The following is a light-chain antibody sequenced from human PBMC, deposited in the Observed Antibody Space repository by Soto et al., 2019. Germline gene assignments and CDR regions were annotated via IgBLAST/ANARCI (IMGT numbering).Light chain of an antibody. CDR3: ISYTTISTYV. CDR2: DVS. Sequence: QSALTQPASVSGSPGQSIAISCTGTSSDVDGYNYVSWYQHRPGKAPKLMIYDVSSRPSGVSNRFSGSKSGNTASLTISGLQAEDEADYYCISYTTISTYVFGTGTKVTV. CDR1: SSDVDGYNY. V-gene: IGLV2-14*03. J-gene: IGLJ1*01.